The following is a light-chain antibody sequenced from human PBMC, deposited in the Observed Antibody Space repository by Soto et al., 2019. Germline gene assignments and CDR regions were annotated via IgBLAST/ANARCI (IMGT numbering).Light chain of an antibody. J-gene: IGKJ5*01. CDR3: QQFDNRPIT. Sequence: DIQMTQSPSSLSASVGDRVTITCQASQDISNYLNWDQQKPGKAPKLLIYDASNLETGVPSRFSGSGSGTDFTFTISSLQPEDIATYYCQQFDNRPITCGQGTRLEIK. CDR1: QDISNY. V-gene: IGKV1-33*01. CDR2: DAS.